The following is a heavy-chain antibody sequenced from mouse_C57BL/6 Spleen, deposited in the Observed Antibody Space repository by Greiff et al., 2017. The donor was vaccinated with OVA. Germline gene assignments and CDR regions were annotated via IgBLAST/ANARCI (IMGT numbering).Heavy chain of an antibody. CDR2: IDPSDSYT. Sequence: QVQLPPPGAELVMPGASVKLSCKASGYTFTSYWLHWVKQRPGQGLEWIGEIDPSDSYTNYNPKFKGKSTLTVDKSSSTAYMQLSSLTSEDSAVYYCARAGYAMGCWGQGPSVTVSS. CDR1: GYTFTSYW. CDR3: ARAGYAMGC. J-gene: IGHJ4*01. V-gene: IGHV1-69*01.